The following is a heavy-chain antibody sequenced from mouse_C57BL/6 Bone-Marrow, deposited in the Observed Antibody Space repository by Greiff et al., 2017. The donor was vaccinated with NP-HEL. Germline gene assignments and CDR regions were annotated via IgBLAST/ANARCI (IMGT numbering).Heavy chain of an antibody. Sequence: EVKLVESGGGLVKPGGSLKLSCAASGFTFSDYGMHRVRQAPEKGLEWVAYISSGSSTIYYADTVKGRFTISRDNAKNTLFLQMTSLRSEDTAMYYCARPGYYGSSSWFAYWGQGTLVTVSA. J-gene: IGHJ3*01. V-gene: IGHV5-17*01. CDR3: ARPGYYGSSSWFAY. D-gene: IGHD1-1*01. CDR2: ISSGSSTI. CDR1: GFTFSDYG.